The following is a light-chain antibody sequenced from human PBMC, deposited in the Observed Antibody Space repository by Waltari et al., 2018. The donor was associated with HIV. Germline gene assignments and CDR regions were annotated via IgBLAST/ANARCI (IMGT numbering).Light chain of an antibody. Sequence: SVLTQPPSVSGAPGQRVTLSCTGSRSNIGARFDVPWYQQLPGTAPKLLIDGNSNRPSGVPDRVSGSKSGTSASLAITGLQAEDEADYYCQSYDSSLSGSVFGGGTKLTVL. V-gene: IGLV1-40*01. CDR1: RSNIGARFD. J-gene: IGLJ2*01. CDR2: GNS. CDR3: QSYDSSLSGSV.